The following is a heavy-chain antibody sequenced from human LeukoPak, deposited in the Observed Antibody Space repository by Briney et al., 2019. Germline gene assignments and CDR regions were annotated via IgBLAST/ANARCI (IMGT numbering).Heavy chain of an antibody. V-gene: IGHV4-30-4*08. Sequence: SETLSLTCTVSGGSISSGDYYWSWIRQPPGKGLEWIGYIYYSGSTYYNPSLKSRVTISVDTSKNQFSLKLSSVTAADTAVYYCARGRDYGDALGAFDIWGQGTMVTASS. CDR2: IYYSGST. CDR3: ARGRDYGDALGAFDI. CDR1: GGSISSGDYY. D-gene: IGHD4-17*01. J-gene: IGHJ3*02.